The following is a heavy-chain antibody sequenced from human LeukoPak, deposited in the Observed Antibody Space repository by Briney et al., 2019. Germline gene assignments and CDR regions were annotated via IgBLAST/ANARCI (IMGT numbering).Heavy chain of an antibody. CDR2: IIPIFATA. D-gene: IGHD2-2*01. J-gene: IGHJ6*03. CDR1: GGTFSSYG. CDR3: ARESRVVPAASDYYYYMDV. Sequence: SVKVPCKTSGGTFSSYGISWVRQAPGQGLEWMGGIIPIFATANYAQKFQGRVTITTDESTSTAYMELSSLRSEDTAVYYCARESRVVPAASDYYYYMDVWGKGTTVTVSS. V-gene: IGHV1-69*05.